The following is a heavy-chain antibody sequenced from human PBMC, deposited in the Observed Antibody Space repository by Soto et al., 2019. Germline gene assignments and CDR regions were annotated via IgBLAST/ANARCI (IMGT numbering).Heavy chain of an antibody. Sequence: ASVKVSCKASGYTFTSYAMNWVRQAPGHRLEWMGWINAGNGNTKYSQKFQGRVTISVDTSKNQFSLKLSSVTAADTAVYYCARSFGVAAAGPFDYWGQGTLVTVSS. CDR3: ARSFGVAAAGPFDY. CDR2: INAGNGNT. D-gene: IGHD6-13*01. V-gene: IGHV1-3*01. J-gene: IGHJ4*02. CDR1: GYTFTSYA.